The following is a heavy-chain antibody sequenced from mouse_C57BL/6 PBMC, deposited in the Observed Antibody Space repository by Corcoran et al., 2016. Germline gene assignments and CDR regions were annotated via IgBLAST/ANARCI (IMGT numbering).Heavy chain of an antibody. CDR2: IYPGSGNT. J-gene: IGHJ3*01. CDR3: ARSVYDGYSWFAY. V-gene: IGHV1-66*01. Sequence: QVQLQQSGPALVETGASVKISCKASGYSFTSYYILQVKQRPGQGVEWIGWIYPGSGNTKYNEKFKGKATLTADTSSSTAYMQLSSLTSEDSAVYYCARSVYDGYSWFAYWGRGSLVAVSA. CDR1: GYSFTSYY. D-gene: IGHD2-3*01.